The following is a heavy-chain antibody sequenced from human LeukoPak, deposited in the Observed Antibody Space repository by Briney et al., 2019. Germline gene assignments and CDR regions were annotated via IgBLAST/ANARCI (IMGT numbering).Heavy chain of an antibody. CDR2: INPNSGGT. CDR1: GYTFTGCY. CDR3: ARDLVGIAAAGYFQH. D-gene: IGHD6-13*01. Sequence: ASVKVSCKASGYTFTGCYMHWVRQAPGQGLEWMGWINPNSGGTNYAQKFQGRDTMTRDTSISTAYMELSRLRSDDTAVYYCARDLVGIAAAGYFQHWGQGTLVTVSS. V-gene: IGHV1-2*02. J-gene: IGHJ1*01.